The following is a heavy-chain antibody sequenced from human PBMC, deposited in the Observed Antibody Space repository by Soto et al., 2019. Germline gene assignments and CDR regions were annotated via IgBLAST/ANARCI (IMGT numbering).Heavy chain of an antibody. J-gene: IGHJ5*02. CDR3: ARVAQYCAMLTGSLYNWFDP. D-gene: IGHD3-9*01. Sequence: QVTLKESGPVLVKPTETLTLTCTVSGFSLSNSRIGVSWIRQPPGKALEWLAHIFSNDEKSYSTSLKSRLTISKDTSNSQVVLTMTNMDPVDTATYYCARVAQYCAMLTGSLYNWFDPWGQGTLVTVSS. CDR2: IFSNDEK. CDR1: GFSLSNSRIG. V-gene: IGHV2-26*01.